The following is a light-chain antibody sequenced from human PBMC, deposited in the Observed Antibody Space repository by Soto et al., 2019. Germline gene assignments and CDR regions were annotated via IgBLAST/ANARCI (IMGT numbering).Light chain of an antibody. J-gene: IGLJ2*01. V-gene: IGLV1-44*01. CDR2: SIN. CDR3: AVWDDRLNGVV. CDR1: SSNVERNT. Sequence: QSALTQPPTASGTPGQRVTISCSGSSSNVERNTVDWYQHLPGTAPKLLLYSINQRPSGVPDRFSGSKSGTSASLAISDLQSEDEAEYSCAVWDDRLNGVVFGGGTQLTVL.